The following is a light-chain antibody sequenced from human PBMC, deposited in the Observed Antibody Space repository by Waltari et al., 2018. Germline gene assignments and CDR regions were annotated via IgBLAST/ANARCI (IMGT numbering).Light chain of an antibody. V-gene: IGKV3-11*01. CDR2: DAS. CDR1: QTVRSY. CDR3: QQRSNWPYT. J-gene: IGKJ2*01. Sequence: SCRARQTVRSYFAWYQQKPGQATRLLMFDASSRATGIPAKFSGSGSGTDVTLTVSNLEPEDFAVYYCQQRSNWPYTFGQGTRVEIK.